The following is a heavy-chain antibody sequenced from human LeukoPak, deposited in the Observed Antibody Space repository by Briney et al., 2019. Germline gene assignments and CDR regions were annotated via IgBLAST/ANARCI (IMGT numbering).Heavy chain of an antibody. CDR3: ATHGGQQLLSTNFAY. CDR2: IIPIFGTA. V-gene: IGHV1-69*05. Sequence: SVKVSCKAPGGTFSSYAISWVRQAPGQGLEWMGGIIPIFGTANYAQKFQGRVTITTDESTSTAYMELSSLRSEDTAVYYCATHGGQQLLSTNFAYWAREPWSPSPQ. CDR1: GGTFSSYA. J-gene: IGHJ4*02. D-gene: IGHD6-13*01.